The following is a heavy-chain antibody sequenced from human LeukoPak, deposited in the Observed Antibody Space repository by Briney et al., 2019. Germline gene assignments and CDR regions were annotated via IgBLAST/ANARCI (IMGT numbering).Heavy chain of an antibody. D-gene: IGHD2-2*01. V-gene: IGHV3-23*01. CDR1: GFTFSSYA. CDR2: ISGSGGSP. Sequence: GGSLRLSCAASGFTFSSYAMSRVRQAPGKGLDWVSAISGSGGSPYYAASVKGRFTISRDNSKNTLYLQMNSLRAEDTAVYYCARGPGYCSSTSCYGGYYYYYMDVWGKGTTVTVSS. J-gene: IGHJ6*03. CDR3: ARGPGYCSSTSCYGGYYYYYMDV.